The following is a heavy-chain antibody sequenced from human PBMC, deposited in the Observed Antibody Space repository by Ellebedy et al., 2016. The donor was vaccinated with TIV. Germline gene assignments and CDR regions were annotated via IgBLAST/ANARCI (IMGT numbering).Heavy chain of an antibody. J-gene: IGHJ4*02. D-gene: IGHD1-26*01. Sequence: SETLSLTCNVSGASISSYYWSWIRQPPGKGLEWIGYMSYGGSTNYNPSLKSRVTISVDTSKSQFSLKFTSVTAADTAGDYCASRASGRSDLGRGLYFENWGQGTLVTVSS. CDR3: ASRASGRSDLGRGLYFEN. CDR2: MSYGGST. V-gene: IGHV4-59*08. CDR1: GASISSYY.